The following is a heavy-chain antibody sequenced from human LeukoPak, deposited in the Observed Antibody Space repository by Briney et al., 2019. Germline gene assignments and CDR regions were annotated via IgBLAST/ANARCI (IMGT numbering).Heavy chain of an antibody. CDR2: ISGSGGTT. J-gene: IGHJ4*02. D-gene: IGHD6-19*01. CDR3: ASHGTGYSSGWYGTYFDY. CDR1: GFTFSSYA. Sequence: GGSLRLSCAASGFTFSSYAMSWVRQAPGKGLEWVSAISGSGGTTYYADSVKGRFTISRDNSKNTLYLQMNSLRAEDTAVYYCASHGTGYSSGWYGTYFDYWGQGTLVTVSS. V-gene: IGHV3-23*01.